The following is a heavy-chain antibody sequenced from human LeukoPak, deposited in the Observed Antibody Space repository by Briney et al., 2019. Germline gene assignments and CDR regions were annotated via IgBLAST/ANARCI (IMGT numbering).Heavy chain of an antibody. CDR2: ISSSGSTI. D-gene: IGHD6-13*01. CDR1: GFTFSDYY. Sequence: PGGSLRLSCAASGFTFSDYYMSWIRQAPGKGLEWVSYISSSGSTIYYADSVKGRFTISRDNAKNSLYLQMNSLRAEDTAVYYCAKDKQQLANFDYWGQGTLVTVSS. CDR3: AKDKQQLANFDY. V-gene: IGHV3-11*01. J-gene: IGHJ4*02.